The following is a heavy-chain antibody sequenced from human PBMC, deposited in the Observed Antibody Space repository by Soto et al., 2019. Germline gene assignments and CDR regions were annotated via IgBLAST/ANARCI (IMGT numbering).Heavy chain of an antibody. CDR3: ARDLAARPEGAFDI. CDR2: IIPIFGTA. V-gene: IGHV1-69*13. Sequence: GASVKVSCKASGGTFSSYAISWVRQAPGQGLEWMGGIIPIFGTANYAQKFQGRVTITADESTSTAYMELSSLRSEDTAVYYCARDLAARPEGAFDIWGQGTMVTVS. J-gene: IGHJ3*02. D-gene: IGHD6-6*01. CDR1: GGTFSSYA.